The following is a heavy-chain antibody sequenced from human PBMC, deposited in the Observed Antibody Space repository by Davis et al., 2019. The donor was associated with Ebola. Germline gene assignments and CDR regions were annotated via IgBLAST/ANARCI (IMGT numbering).Heavy chain of an antibody. CDR1: GFTFSSYG. V-gene: IGHV3-33*08. Sequence: GESLKISCAASGFTFSSYGMHWVRQAPGKGLEWVAVIWYDGSNKYYADSVKGRFTISRDNSKNTLYLQMNSLRAEDTAVYYCAREGMTTVNFDYWGQGTLVTVSS. CDR3: AREGMTTVNFDY. D-gene: IGHD4-17*01. J-gene: IGHJ4*02. CDR2: IWYDGSNK.